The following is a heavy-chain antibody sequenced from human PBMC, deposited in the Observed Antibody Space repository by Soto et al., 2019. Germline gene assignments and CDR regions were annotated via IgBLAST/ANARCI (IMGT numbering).Heavy chain of an antibody. Sequence: PSETLSLTCTVSGGSISSDDYYWSWIRQPPGKGLEWIGYIYYSGSTYYNPSLKSRVTISVDTSKNQFSLKLSSVTAADTAVYYCAREGIAAGHFDYWGQGPMVTVSS. CDR2: IYYSGST. D-gene: IGHD6-13*01. V-gene: IGHV4-30-4*01. CDR3: AREGIAAGHFDY. J-gene: IGHJ4*02. CDR1: GGSISSDDYY.